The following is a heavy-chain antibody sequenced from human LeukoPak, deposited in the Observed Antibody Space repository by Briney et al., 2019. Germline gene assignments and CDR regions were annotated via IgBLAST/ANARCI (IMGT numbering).Heavy chain of an antibody. CDR2: IYHTGST. CDR3: ARGDGSGSGRWFDP. J-gene: IGHJ5*02. Sequence: SETLSLACTVSGASISSGTYSRSWIRQPPGEGLDWIGYIYHTGSTYYNPSLKGRVTISVDRSKNQFSLNLNFVTAADTALYYCARGDGSGSGRWFDPWGQGTLITVSS. D-gene: IGHD3-10*01. CDR1: GASISSGTYS. V-gene: IGHV4-30-2*01.